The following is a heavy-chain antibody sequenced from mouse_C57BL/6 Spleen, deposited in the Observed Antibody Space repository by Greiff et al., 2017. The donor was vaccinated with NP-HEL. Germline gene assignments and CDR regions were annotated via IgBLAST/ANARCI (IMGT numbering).Heavy chain of an antibody. CDR3: ARQTGTYWYFDV. D-gene: IGHD4-1*01. Sequence: EVNVVESGGGLVKPGGSLKLSCAASGFTFSDYGMHWVRQAPEKGLEWVAYISSGSSTIYYADTVKGRFTISRDNAKNTLFLQMTSLRSEDTAMYYCARQTGTYWYFDVWGTGTTVTVSS. V-gene: IGHV5-17*01. CDR2: ISSGSSTI. J-gene: IGHJ1*03. CDR1: GFTFSDYG.